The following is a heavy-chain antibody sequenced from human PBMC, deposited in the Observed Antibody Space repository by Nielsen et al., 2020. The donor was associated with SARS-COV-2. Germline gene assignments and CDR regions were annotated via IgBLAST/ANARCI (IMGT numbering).Heavy chain of an antibody. D-gene: IGHD6-6*01. Sequence: SLKISCAASGFTFDDYAMHWVRQAPGKGLEWVSGISWNSGSIGYADSVKGRFTISRDNAKNSLYLQMNSLRAEDTALYYCAKDQGGGGPIEYSSSSASAVDYWGQGTLVTVSS. CDR3: AKDQGGGGPIEYSSSSASAVDY. CDR1: GFTFDDYA. CDR2: ISWNSGSI. J-gene: IGHJ4*02. V-gene: IGHV3-9*01.